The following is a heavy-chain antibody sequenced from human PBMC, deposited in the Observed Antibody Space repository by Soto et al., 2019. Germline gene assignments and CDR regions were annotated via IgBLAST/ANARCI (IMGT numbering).Heavy chain of an antibody. CDR2: IYGDDNK. D-gene: IGHD6-6*01. Sequence: QITLKESGPTLVKPTETLTLTCTFSGFSLSTSAVGVGWIRQPPGKALEWLALIYGDDNKRYSPSLKSRLTITKDPSKKQVVLTMTNMDAVDTATYYCAHDVPGFTGLDLWGRGTLVTVSS. CDR3: AHDVPGFTGLDL. CDR1: GFSLSTSAVG. J-gene: IGHJ2*01. V-gene: IGHV2-5*02.